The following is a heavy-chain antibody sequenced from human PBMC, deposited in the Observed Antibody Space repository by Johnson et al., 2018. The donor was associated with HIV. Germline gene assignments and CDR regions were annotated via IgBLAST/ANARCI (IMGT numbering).Heavy chain of an antibody. CDR2: INWNGGST. CDR3: ARSRGYSGWVGAFDI. V-gene: IGHV3-20*04. Sequence: ESGGGVVRPGGSLRLSCAASGFTFDDYGMSWVRQGPGKGLEWVSGINWNGGSTGYADSVKGRFTISRDNAKNSLYLQMNSLRAEDTALYYCARSRGYSGWVGAFDIWGQGTMVTVSS. J-gene: IGHJ3*02. CDR1: GFTFDDYG. D-gene: IGHD5-12*01.